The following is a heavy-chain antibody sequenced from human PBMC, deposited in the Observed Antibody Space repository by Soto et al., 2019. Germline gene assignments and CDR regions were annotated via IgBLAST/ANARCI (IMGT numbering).Heavy chain of an antibody. D-gene: IGHD3-22*01. J-gene: IGHJ4*02. Sequence: HPVGSLRLSCAASGFTFSSYWMHWVRQAPGKGLVWVSRINSDGSSTSYADSVKGRFTISRDNAKNTLYLQMNSLRAEDTAVYYCARGALYYDSSGSYPVIDYWGQGTLVTASS. CDR3: ARGALYYDSSGSYPVIDY. CDR1: GFTFSSYW. V-gene: IGHV3-74*01. CDR2: INSDGSST.